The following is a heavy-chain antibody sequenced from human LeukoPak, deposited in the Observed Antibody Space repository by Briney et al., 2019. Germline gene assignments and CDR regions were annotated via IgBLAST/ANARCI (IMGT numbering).Heavy chain of an antibody. D-gene: IGHD2-2*01. CDR1: GFTFSSYA. CDR3: ARELVVPAATLYYYYYYMDV. V-gene: IGHV3-30*01. J-gene: IGHJ6*03. CDR2: ISYDGSNK. Sequence: QSGRSLRLSCAASGFTFSSYAMHWVRQAPGKGLEWAAVISYDGSNKYYADSVKGRFTISRNNSKNTLYLQMNSLRAEDTAVYYCARELVVPAATLYYYYYYMDVWGKGTTVTVSS.